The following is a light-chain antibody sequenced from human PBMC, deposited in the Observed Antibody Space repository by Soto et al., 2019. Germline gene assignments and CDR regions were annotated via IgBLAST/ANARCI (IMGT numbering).Light chain of an antibody. CDR2: KAS. CDR3: QQYNSYPVT. Sequence: DIPMTQSPSTLSASVGDRVTITCRASQSISSWLAWYQQKPGKAPKVLIYKASSLESGVPSRFSGSGSGTEFTLTISSLQPDDFATYYCQQYNSYPVTFGHGTKVEIK. V-gene: IGKV1-5*03. CDR1: QSISSW. J-gene: IGKJ1*01.